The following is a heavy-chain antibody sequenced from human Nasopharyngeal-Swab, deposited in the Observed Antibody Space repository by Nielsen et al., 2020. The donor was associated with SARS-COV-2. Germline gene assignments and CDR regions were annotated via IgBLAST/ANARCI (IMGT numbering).Heavy chain of an antibody. V-gene: IGHV4-39*07. D-gene: IGHD3-10*01. J-gene: IGHJ6*03. CDR2: IYYSGST. Sequence: QAPGKGVEWIGSIYYSGSTYNNLSLKSRVTISVDTSKNQFSLKLSSMTAADTAVYCLARERGRGGIWNYYYYYMDVWGKGPTVTVSS. CDR3: ARERGRGGIWNYYYYYMDV.